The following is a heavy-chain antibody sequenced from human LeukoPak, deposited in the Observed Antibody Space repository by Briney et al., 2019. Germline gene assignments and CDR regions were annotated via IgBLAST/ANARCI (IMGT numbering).Heavy chain of an antibody. Sequence: SETLSLTCAVYGGSFSGYYWSWIRQPPGKGLEWIGEINHSGSTNYNPSLKSRVTISVDTSKNQFSLKLSSVTAADTAVYYCARGYGDYGFDYWGQGTLVTVSS. CDR2: INHSGST. D-gene: IGHD4-17*01. J-gene: IGHJ4*02. CDR1: GGSFSGYY. V-gene: IGHV4-34*01. CDR3: ARGYGDYGFDY.